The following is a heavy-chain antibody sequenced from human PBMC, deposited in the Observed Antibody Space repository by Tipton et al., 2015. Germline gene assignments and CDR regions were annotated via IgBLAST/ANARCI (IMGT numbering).Heavy chain of an antibody. CDR3: ARARGRHGGLFDS. D-gene: IGHD4-23*01. Sequence: TLSLNCTVSSNSINKYYWSWIRQPPGKELQWIGYIQHSGGTNYNPSLKSRVTISVDTSKTQFSLKKISVTASDTALYYCARARGRHGGLFDSWGQEILVTVSS. CDR1: SNSINKYY. J-gene: IGHJ4*02. V-gene: IGHV4-59*07. CDR2: IQHSGGT.